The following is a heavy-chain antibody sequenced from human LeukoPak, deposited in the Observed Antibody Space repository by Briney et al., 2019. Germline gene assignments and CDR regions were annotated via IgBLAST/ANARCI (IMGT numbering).Heavy chain of an antibody. Sequence: GGSLRLSCTASGFTFSTYWMAWVRQAPGKGLEWVANIKGDESARHQADSVKGRFTISRDNTQNSVYLQMSNLRGDDTAVYYCARDVVGSLDYWGQGTLVTVSS. CDR1: GFTFSTYW. CDR2: IKGDESAR. D-gene: IGHD1-26*01. V-gene: IGHV3-7*01. CDR3: ARDVVGSLDY. J-gene: IGHJ4*02.